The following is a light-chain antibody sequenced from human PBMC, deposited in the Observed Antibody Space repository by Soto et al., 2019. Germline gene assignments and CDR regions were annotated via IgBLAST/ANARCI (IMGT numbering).Light chain of an antibody. CDR3: QQYDNWPLT. J-gene: IGKJ4*01. CDR1: QSVSSN. CDR2: GAS. V-gene: IGKV3-15*01. Sequence: EIVMMQSPATLPVAPGERATLSCRASQSVSSNLAWYQQKPGQAPRFLIYGASTRATGIPARFSGSGSGTEFTLTISSLQSEDFAVYYCQQYDNWPLTFGGGTKVDIK.